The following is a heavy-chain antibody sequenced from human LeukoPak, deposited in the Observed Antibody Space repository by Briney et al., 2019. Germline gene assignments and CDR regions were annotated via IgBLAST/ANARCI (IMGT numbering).Heavy chain of an antibody. Sequence: SETLSLTCAVYGGSFSGYYWSWIRQPPGKGLEWIGEINHSGSTNYNPSLKSRVTISVDTSKNQFSLKLSSVTAADTAVYYCARDVGYDYGDYGEYFDYWGQGTLVTVSS. CDR1: GGSFSGYY. D-gene: IGHD4-17*01. J-gene: IGHJ4*02. CDR3: ARDVGYDYGDYGEYFDY. V-gene: IGHV4-34*01. CDR2: INHSGST.